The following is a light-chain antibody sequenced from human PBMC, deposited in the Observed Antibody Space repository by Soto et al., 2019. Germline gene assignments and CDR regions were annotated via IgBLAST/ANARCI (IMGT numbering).Light chain of an antibody. CDR2: EVT. Sequence: QSALTQPASVSGSPGQSITISCTGTSGDIGSYNRVSWYQQHPGKAPKLIIYEVTDRPSGVSNRFSGSKSGNTASLTISGLQAEDEAEYYCSSYTGTYVFESGTKVTVL. V-gene: IGLV2-14*01. CDR3: SSYTGTYV. J-gene: IGLJ1*01. CDR1: SGDIGSYNR.